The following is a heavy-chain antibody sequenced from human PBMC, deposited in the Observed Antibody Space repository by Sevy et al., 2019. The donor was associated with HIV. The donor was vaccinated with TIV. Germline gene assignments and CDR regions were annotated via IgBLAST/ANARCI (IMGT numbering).Heavy chain of an antibody. J-gene: IGHJ6*02. Sequence: GGSLRLSCAASGFTFSSYSMNWVRQAPGKGLEWVSSISSSSSYIYYADSVKGRFTISRDNAKNSLYLQMNSLRAEDTAVNYCARDRARAGVVIKYYYYYYGMDVWGQGTTVTVSS. D-gene: IGHD3-3*01. CDR3: ARDRARAGVVIKYYYYYYGMDV. CDR1: GFTFSSYS. V-gene: IGHV3-21*01. CDR2: ISSSSSYI.